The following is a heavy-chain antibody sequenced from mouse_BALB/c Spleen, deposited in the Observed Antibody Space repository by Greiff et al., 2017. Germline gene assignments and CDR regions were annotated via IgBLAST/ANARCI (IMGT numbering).Heavy chain of an antibody. CDR3: AREAYYRYDDAMDY. CDR1: GYSITSDYA. D-gene: IGHD2-14*01. V-gene: IGHV3-2*02. Sequence: EVQRVESGPGLVKPSQSLSLTCTVTGYSITSDYAWNWIRQFPGNKLEWMGYISYSGSTSYNPSLKSRISITRDTSKNQFFLQLNSVTTEDTATYYCAREAYYRYDDAMDYWGQGTSVTVSS. J-gene: IGHJ4*01. CDR2: ISYSGST.